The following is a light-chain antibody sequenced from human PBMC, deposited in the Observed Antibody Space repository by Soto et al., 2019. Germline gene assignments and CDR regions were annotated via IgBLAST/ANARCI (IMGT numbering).Light chain of an antibody. CDR3: LQSYSTPIT. CDR2: AAS. V-gene: IGKV1-39*01. Sequence: DIPMTQSPSSLSASVGDRVTITCRASQSISRYLNWYQQKAGKAPRLLIYAASNIQSGVPTRFSGSGSGTDFTLTISSLQPEDFATYYCLQSYSTPITFGQGTRLEIK. J-gene: IGKJ5*01. CDR1: QSISRY.